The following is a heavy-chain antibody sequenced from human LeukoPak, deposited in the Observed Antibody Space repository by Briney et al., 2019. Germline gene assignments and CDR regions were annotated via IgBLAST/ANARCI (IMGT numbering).Heavy chain of an antibody. CDR2: IYYSGST. D-gene: IGHD3-3*01. CDR3: AMGYYDFWSGYYGY. Sequence: PSETLSLTCTVSGGSISSSSYYWGWIRQPPGRGLEWIGSIYYSGSTHYNPSLKSRVTISVDTSKNQFSLKLSSVTAADTAVYYCAMGYYDFWSGYYGYWGQGTLVTVSS. V-gene: IGHV4-39*01. CDR1: GGSISSSSYY. J-gene: IGHJ4*02.